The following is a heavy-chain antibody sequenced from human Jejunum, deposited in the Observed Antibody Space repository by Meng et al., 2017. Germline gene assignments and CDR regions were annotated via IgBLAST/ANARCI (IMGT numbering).Heavy chain of an antibody. J-gene: IGHJ4*02. CDR1: GFTLSSHW. V-gene: IGHV3-74*01. CDR3: ARVRGLSSDTSGYYLDYFDY. D-gene: IGHD3-22*01. Sequence: GESLKISCAASGFTLSSHWMHWVRHAPGKGLVWVSRINSDGSSMSYADSVKGRFTISRDNAKKMLYLQMNSLRAEGTAVYYCARVRGLSSDTSGYYLDYFDYWGQGTLVTVSS. CDR2: INSDGSSM.